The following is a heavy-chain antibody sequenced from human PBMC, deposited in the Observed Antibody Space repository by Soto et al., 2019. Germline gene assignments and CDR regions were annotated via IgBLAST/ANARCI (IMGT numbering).Heavy chain of an antibody. Sequence: SETLSLTCTVSGDSLRSSHQYWGWIRQSPGKGLEWIGSISYTWNTYYNPSLKSRVRISVDMATNEISLTLRAESVADTAVYYCVRVEMYAGEFTPNSDSWGQGALVTVS. J-gene: IGHJ1*01. CDR3: VRVEMYAGEFTPNSDS. V-gene: IGHV4-39*01. D-gene: IGHD2-8*01. CDR2: ISYTWNT. CDR1: GDSLRSSHQY.